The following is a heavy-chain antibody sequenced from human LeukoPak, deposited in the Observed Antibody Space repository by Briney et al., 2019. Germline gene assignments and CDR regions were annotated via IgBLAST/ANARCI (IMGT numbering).Heavy chain of an antibody. CDR3: ARGPEMVTSGGYFDY. CDR1: GGSFSGYY. D-gene: IGHD5-24*01. Sequence: SETLSLTCAVYGGSFSGYYWSWIRQPPGKGLEWIGEINHSGSTNYNPSLKSRVTISVDTSKNQFSLKLSSVTAADTAVYYCARGPEMVTSGGYFDYWGQGTLVTVSS. CDR2: INHSGST. V-gene: IGHV4-34*01. J-gene: IGHJ4*02.